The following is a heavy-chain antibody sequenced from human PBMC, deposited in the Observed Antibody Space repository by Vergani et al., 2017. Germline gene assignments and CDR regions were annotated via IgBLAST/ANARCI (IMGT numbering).Heavy chain of an antibody. CDR3: ARGRRIQAAGFGY. Sequence: QVQLVQSGAEVKKPGASVKVSCKASGSTFTGYYMHWVRQAPGQGLEWMGWINPNSGGTNYVQKFQGWVTMTRDTSISTAYMDLSRVRSNDTAVYYCARGRRIQAAGFGYWGQGTLVTVSS. D-gene: IGHD5-18*01. CDR1: GSTFTGYY. CDR2: INPNSGGT. V-gene: IGHV1-2*04. J-gene: IGHJ4*02.